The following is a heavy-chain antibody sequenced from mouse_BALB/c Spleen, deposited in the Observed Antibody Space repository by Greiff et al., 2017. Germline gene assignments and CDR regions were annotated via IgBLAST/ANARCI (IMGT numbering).Heavy chain of an antibody. CDR3: ALTTVVENFDV. J-gene: IGHJ1*01. CDR2: IDPANGNT. D-gene: IGHD1-1*01. Sequence: VQLKQSGAELVKPGASVKLSCTASGFNIKDTYMHWVKQRPEQGLEWIGRIDPANGNTKYDPKFQGKATITADTSSNTAYLQLSSLTSEDTAVYYCALTTVVENFDVWGAGTTVTVSS. CDR1: GFNIKDTY. V-gene: IGHV14-3*02.